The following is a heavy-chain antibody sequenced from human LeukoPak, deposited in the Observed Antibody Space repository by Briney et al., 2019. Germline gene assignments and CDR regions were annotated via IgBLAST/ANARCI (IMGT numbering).Heavy chain of an antibody. J-gene: IGHJ5*02. D-gene: IGHD6-13*01. CDR1: GGSISSYY. CDR3: ARGGHIAADQVGWFDP. Sequence: SETLSLTCTVSGGSISSYYWSWIRQPPGKGLEWIGYIYYSGSANYNPSLKSRVTISVDTSKNQFSLKLSSVTAADTAVYYCARGGHIAADQVGWFDPWGQGTLVTVSS. CDR2: IYYSGSA. V-gene: IGHV4-59*01.